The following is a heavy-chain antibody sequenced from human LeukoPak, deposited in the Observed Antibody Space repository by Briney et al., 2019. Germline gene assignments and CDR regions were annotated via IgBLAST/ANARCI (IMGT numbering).Heavy chain of an antibody. Sequence: ASVKVSCKASGYTFTRYGISWVRQAPGQGLEWMGWISAYNGNTNYAQKLRGRVTMTTDTSTSTAYMELRSLRDDDTAVYYCARDGIAVAGTAVWFDPWGQGTLVTVSS. CDR1: GYTFTRYG. CDR2: ISAYNGNT. CDR3: ARDGIAVAGTAVWFDP. J-gene: IGHJ5*02. V-gene: IGHV1-18*01. D-gene: IGHD6-19*01.